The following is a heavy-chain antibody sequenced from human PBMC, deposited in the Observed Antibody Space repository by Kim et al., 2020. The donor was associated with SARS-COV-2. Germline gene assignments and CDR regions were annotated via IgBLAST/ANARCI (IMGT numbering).Heavy chain of an antibody. Sequence: KYYADSVKGRFTISRDNSKNTLYLQMNSLRAEDTAVYYCAKGPPYGSGTYWGQGTMVTVSS. CDR2: K. D-gene: IGHD3-10*01. J-gene: IGHJ3*01. V-gene: IGHV3-30*02. CDR3: AKGPPYGSGTY.